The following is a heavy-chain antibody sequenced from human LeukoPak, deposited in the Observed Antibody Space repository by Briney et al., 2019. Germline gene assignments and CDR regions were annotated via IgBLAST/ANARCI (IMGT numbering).Heavy chain of an antibody. CDR2: IYYSGST. J-gene: IGHJ6*03. D-gene: IGHD3-10*01. CDR3: ASTRIKRGYYYYMDV. V-gene: IGHV4-39*01. Sequence: PSQTLSLTCTVSGGSISSGDYYWSWIRQPPGKGLEWIGSIYYSGSTYYNPSLKSRVTISVDTSKNQFSLKLSSVTAADTAVYYCASTRIKRGYYYYMDVWGKGTTVTVSS. CDR1: GGSISSGDYY.